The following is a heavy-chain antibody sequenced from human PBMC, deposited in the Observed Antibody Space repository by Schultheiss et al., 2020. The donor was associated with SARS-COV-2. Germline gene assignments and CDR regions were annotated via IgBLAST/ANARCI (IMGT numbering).Heavy chain of an antibody. V-gene: IGHV3-48*04. CDR3: ARGSYYYESGDYYNGDAGFYYAMDV. D-gene: IGHD3-22*01. CDR1: GFTFSSYS. CDR2: ISSSGSTI. Sequence: GESLKISCAASGFTFSSYSMNWVRQAPGKGLEWVSYISSSGSTIYYADSVKGRFTISRDNAKNSLYLQMNSLRAEDTAVYYCARGSYYYESGDYYNGDAGFYYAMDVWGQGTTVTVSS. J-gene: IGHJ6*02.